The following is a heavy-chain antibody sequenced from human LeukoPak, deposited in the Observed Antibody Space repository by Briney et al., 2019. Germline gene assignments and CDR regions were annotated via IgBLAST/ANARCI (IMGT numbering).Heavy chain of an antibody. CDR1: GFTFSSYS. V-gene: IGHV3-48*01. CDR2: ISSSSSTI. Sequence: GGSLRLSCAASGFTFSSYSMNWVRQAPGKGLEWVSYISSSSSTIYYADSVKGRFTISRDNAKNSLYLQMNSLGAEDTAVYYCARVPLRDYYYGMDVWGQGTTVTVSS. J-gene: IGHJ6*02. CDR3: ARVPLRDYYYGMDV.